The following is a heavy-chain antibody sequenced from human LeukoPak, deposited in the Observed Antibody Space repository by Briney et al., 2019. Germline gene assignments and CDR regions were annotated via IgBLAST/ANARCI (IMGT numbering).Heavy chain of an antibody. J-gene: IGHJ4*02. CDR2: ICYSGNTFGNT. CDR1: GGSISSNSYC. Sequence: SETLSLTCTVSGGSISSNSYCWGWIRQPPGKGLEWIGSICYSGNTFGNTFYNPFLRSRLTMSEDTSKNQFSLRLSSVTAADTALYYCARHDYDSSGYRRDYYFDYWGQGTLVTVSS. CDR3: ARHDYDSSGYRRDYYFDY. D-gene: IGHD3-22*01. V-gene: IGHV4-39*01.